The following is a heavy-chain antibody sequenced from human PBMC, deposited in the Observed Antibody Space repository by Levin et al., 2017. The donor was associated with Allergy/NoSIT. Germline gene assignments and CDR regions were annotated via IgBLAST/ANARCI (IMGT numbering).Heavy chain of an antibody. D-gene: IGHD6-19*01. CDR1: GFTFSSYA. Sequence: GGSLRLSCAASGFTFSSYAMSWVRQAPGRGLEWVSSISGGAGTTYYADSVKGRFTISRDNSKNTLYLQMDSLRAEDTAVYYCAKGAGKAVVAGTWGLCNAWGQGTLVTVSS. V-gene: IGHV3-23*01. CDR2: ISGGAGTT. CDR3: AKGAGKAVVAGTWGLCNA. J-gene: IGHJ5*02.